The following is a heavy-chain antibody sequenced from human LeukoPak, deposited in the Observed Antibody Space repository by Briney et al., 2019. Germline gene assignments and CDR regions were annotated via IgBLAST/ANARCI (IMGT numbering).Heavy chain of an antibody. Sequence: PGGSLRLSCAASQFTLGDYYMTWIRQAPGKGLEWVSYITNSGSTTYYADSVKGRFTISRDNAKNSLYLQMNSLRADDTAVYYCAREELVGATTYYYYYGMDVWGQGTTVTVSS. D-gene: IGHD1-26*01. CDR3: AREELVGATTYYYYYGMDV. CDR1: QFTLGDYY. CDR2: ITNSGSTT. V-gene: IGHV3-11*01. J-gene: IGHJ6*02.